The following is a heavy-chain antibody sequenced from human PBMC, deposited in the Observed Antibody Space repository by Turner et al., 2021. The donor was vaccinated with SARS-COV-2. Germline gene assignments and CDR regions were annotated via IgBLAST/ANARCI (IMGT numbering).Heavy chain of an antibody. CDR2: ITGSSGYI. Sequence: EVQLVESGGGLVKPGGSLRLSFAAAGFTFSSYSMTWVRQAPGKVLECVSSITGSSGYIYYADSVKGRFTISRDNAKTSLYLQMNSLRAEDTAVYYCARVFPTDSSVWYRYYYYYGMDVWGQGTTVTVSS. CDR1: GFTFSSYS. J-gene: IGHJ6*02. D-gene: IGHD6-19*01. CDR3: ARVFPTDSSVWYRYYYYYGMDV. V-gene: IGHV3-21*01.